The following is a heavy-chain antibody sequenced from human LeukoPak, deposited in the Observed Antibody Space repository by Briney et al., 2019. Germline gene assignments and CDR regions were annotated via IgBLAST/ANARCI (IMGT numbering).Heavy chain of an antibody. Sequence: SVKVSCKASGGTFSSYAISWVRQAPGQGLEWMGGIIPIFGTANYAQKFQGRVTITTDESTSTAYMELSSLRSEDTAVYYCARGWPHYYGSGSYYNFTYYYYMDVWGKGTTVTVSS. V-gene: IGHV1-69*05. CDR3: ARGWPHYYGSGSYYNFTYYYYMDV. CDR2: IIPIFGTA. CDR1: GGTFSSYA. D-gene: IGHD3-10*01. J-gene: IGHJ6*03.